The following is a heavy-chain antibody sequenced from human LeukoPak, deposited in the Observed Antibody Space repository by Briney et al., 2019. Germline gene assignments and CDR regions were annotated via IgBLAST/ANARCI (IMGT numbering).Heavy chain of an antibody. CDR2: ISYDGNNK. CDR1: GFSLSSYG. CDR3: ATRGSYFEDF. V-gene: IGHV3-30*03. J-gene: IGHJ4*02. D-gene: IGHD1-26*01. Sequence: GRSLRLSCAVSGFSLSSYGMHWVRQAPGKGLEWVAFISYDGNNKYHADSVKGRLSISRDTSKNILYLQMNSLRTEDMAVYYCATRGSYFEDFWGQGTLVTVSS.